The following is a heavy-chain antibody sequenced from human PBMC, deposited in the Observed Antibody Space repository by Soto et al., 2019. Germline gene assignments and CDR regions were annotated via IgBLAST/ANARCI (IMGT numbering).Heavy chain of an antibody. V-gene: IGHV3-53*02. CDR1: GFSVSGDT. CDR3: ARHACLEN. J-gene: IGHJ4*02. Sequence: EVQLVETGGGLIYTGGSLRLSCAASGFSVSGDTMNWVRQAPGKGLEWISAIYSGGNTTDTGSVKGRFTNSRDTYKNTLNLQMKSLRVADTAGYSCARHACLENWGQGPLGPVSS. CDR2: IYSGGNT. D-gene: IGHD2-2*01.